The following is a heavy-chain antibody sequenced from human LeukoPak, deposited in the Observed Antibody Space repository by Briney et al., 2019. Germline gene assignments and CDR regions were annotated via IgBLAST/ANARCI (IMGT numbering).Heavy chain of an antibody. D-gene: IGHD3-22*01. CDR1: GYTFSSCA. V-gene: IGHV7-4-1*02. CDR3: AIHPSDSSGYFSY. J-gene: IGHJ4*02. Sequence: ASVKVSCKASGYTFSSCAINWVRQAPGQGLEYMGWIDTKTGNPTYAQGFTGRFIFSLDTSVSTAYLQISSLKAEDTAVYYCAIHPSDSSGYFSYWGQGALVTVSS. CDR2: IDTKTGNP.